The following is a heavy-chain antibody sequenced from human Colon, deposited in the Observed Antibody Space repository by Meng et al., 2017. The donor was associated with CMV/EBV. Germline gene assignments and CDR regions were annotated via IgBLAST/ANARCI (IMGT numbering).Heavy chain of an antibody. CDR2: IYYSGGT. J-gene: IGHJ4*02. D-gene: IGHD3-10*01. Sequence: ETLSLTCTVSGGSISSINYYWGWIRQPPGKGLEWIGYIYYSGGTYYNPSLKSRVTISVDTSKNQFSLKLNSVTAADTAVYYCASPYYGSGSYIDFWGQGTLVTVSS. CDR3: ASPYYGSGSYIDF. V-gene: IGHV4-39*01. CDR1: GGSISSINYY.